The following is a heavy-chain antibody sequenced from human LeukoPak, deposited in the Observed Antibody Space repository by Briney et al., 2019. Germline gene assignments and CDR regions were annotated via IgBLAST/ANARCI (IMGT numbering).Heavy chain of an antibody. Sequence: GASVKVSCTASGYTFTSYGISWVRQAPGQGLEWMGWISAYNGNTNYAQKFQGRVTITADESTSTAYMELSSLRSEDTAVYYCARAVSIAVAGTPTSPFDYWGQGTLVTVSS. CDR1: GYTFTSYG. CDR3: ARAVSIAVAGTPTSPFDY. V-gene: IGHV1-18*01. CDR2: ISAYNGNT. J-gene: IGHJ4*02. D-gene: IGHD6-19*01.